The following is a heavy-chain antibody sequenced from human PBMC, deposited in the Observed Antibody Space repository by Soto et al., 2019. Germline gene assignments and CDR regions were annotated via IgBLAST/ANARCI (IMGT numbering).Heavy chain of an antibody. Sequence: SETLSLTCTVSGGSISSYYWSWIRQPPGKGLEWIGYIYYSGSTNYNPSLKSRVTISVDTSKNQFSLKLSSVTAADTAVYYCARVPLYGDYPIDYWGQGTLVTVSS. J-gene: IGHJ4*02. V-gene: IGHV4-59*01. D-gene: IGHD4-17*01. CDR2: IYYSGST. CDR1: GGSISSYY. CDR3: ARVPLYGDYPIDY.